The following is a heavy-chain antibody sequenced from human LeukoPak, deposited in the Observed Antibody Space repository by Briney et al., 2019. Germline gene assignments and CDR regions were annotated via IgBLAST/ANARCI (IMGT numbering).Heavy chain of an antibody. V-gene: IGHV3-23*01. CDR3: AKGRIAALYCLDY. CDR2: ISGSGGST. CDR1: GFTFSSYA. J-gene: IGHJ4*02. D-gene: IGHD6-13*01. Sequence: GGSLRLSCAASGFTFSSYAMSWVRQAPGKGLEWVSAISGSGGSTYYADSVGGRFTISRDNSKNTLYLQVNSLRAEDTAVYYCAKGRIAALYCLDYWGQGTLVTVSS.